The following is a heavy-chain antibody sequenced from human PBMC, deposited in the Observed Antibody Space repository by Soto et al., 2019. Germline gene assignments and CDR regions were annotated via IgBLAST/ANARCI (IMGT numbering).Heavy chain of an antibody. V-gene: IGHV1-8*01. CDR2: MNPNRGNT. J-gene: IGHJ6*03. Sequence: VASVKVSCKASGYTFTSYDINWVRQATGQGLEWMGWMNPNRGNTGYAQKFQGRVTMTRNTSISTAYMELSSLRSEDTAVYYCAREVVVPAAIEADYMDVWGKGTTVTVSS. D-gene: IGHD2-2*01. CDR1: GYTFTSYD. CDR3: AREVVVPAAIEADYMDV.